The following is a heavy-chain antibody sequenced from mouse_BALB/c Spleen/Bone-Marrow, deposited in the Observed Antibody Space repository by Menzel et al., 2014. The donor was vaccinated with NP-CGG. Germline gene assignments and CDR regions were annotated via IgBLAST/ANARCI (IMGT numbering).Heavy chain of an antibody. V-gene: IGHV2-6-2*01. Sequence: VQLQQSGPDLVAPSQSLSLTCTASGFSLTSYGLHWVRQPPGKGLEWLGVIWSDGSTTYNSALKSRLSISKDNSKRQVLLKMNSLQTDDTAMYYCARSGTDYAMDYWGQGTSVTVSS. J-gene: IGHJ4*01. CDR3: ARSGTDYAMDY. D-gene: IGHD4-1*01. CDR2: IWSDGST. CDR1: GFSLTSYG.